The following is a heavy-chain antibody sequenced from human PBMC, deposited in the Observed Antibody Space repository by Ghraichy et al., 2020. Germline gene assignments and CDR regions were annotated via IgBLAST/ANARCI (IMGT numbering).Heavy chain of an antibody. Sequence: GGSLRLSCAASGFTFSSYSMNWVRQAPGKGLEWVSYISSSSTIYYADSVKGRFTISRDNAKNSLYLQMNSLRAEDTAVYYCAREGLGGVVIAIQGWFDPWGQGTLVTVSS. CDR2: ISSSSTI. D-gene: IGHD2-21*01. CDR1: GFTFSSYS. V-gene: IGHV3-48*04. CDR3: AREGLGGVVIAIQGWFDP. J-gene: IGHJ5*02.